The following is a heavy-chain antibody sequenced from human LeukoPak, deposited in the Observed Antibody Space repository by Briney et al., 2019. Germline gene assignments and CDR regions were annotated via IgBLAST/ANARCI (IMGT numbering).Heavy chain of an antibody. CDR3: VRAAGHCSGGSCYSGDYYGMDV. CDR1: GYTFTGYY. J-gene: IGHJ6*02. Sequence: AAVKVSCMASGYTFTGYYMHSVRQAPGQGFEWMGWINPNSGGKNYAQKFQGGVTMTRETSIRTAYMDKRRLRSYSTAVCFCVRAAGHCSGGSCYSGDYYGMDVWGQGTTVTVSS. V-gene: IGHV1-2*02. D-gene: IGHD2-15*01. CDR2: INPNSGGK.